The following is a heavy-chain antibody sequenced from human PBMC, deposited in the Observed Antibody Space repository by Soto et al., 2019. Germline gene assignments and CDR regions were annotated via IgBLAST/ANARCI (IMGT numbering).Heavy chain of an antibody. J-gene: IGHJ6*03. V-gene: IGHV3-64*01. D-gene: IGHD6-6*01. CDR1: GFTVSSYA. CDR2: ISSNGVGT. Sequence: GGSLRLCCAASGFTVSSYAMGWVRQAPGKGLEYVSGISSNGVGTYYANSVQGRFTISRDNSKNTVYLQMGSLRPEDMAVYYCARRARPDFYYMDVWGKGTTVTVSS. CDR3: ARRARPDFYYMDV.